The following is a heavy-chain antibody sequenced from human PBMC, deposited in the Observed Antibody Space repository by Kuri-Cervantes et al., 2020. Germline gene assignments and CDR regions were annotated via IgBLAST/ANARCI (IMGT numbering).Heavy chain of an antibody. CDR2: ISKNGGST. Sequence: GGSLRLSCAASGFTFRSYAMHWVRQAPGKGLEFVSAISKNGGSTWYAESVKGRFTISRDDSKNTLYLQMNSLRAEDTALYYCTKDRSYPRDVFDMWGQGTMVTVSS. J-gene: IGHJ3*02. CDR3: TKDRSYPRDVFDM. CDR1: GFTFRSYA. V-gene: IGHV3-64*02.